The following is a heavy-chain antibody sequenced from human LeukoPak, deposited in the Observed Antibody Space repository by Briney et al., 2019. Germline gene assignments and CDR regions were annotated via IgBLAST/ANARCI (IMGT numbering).Heavy chain of an antibody. Sequence: PGGSLRLSCAASGFTFSSCGRHWVRQAPGKGLEWVAFIRYDGSNKYYADSVKGRFTISRDNSKNTLYLQMNSLRAEDTAVYYCAKDHGRLGESTPLDYWGQGTLVTVSS. J-gene: IGHJ4*02. CDR2: IRYDGSNK. CDR1: GFTFSSCG. D-gene: IGHD3-16*01. V-gene: IGHV3-30*02. CDR3: AKDHGRLGESTPLDY.